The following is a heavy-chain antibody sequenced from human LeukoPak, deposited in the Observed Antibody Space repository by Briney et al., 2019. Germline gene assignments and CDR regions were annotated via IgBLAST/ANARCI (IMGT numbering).Heavy chain of an antibody. J-gene: IGHJ4*02. V-gene: IGHV4-59*12. CDR3: AREVEMTTVTTGFDY. CDR1: GGSISRYY. D-gene: IGHD4-11*01. CDR2: IYYSGST. Sequence: SETLSLTCTVSGGSISRYYWSWIRQPPGKGLEWIGYIYYSGSTNYNPSLKSRVTISVDTSKNQFSLKLSSVTAADTAVYYCAREVEMTTVTTGFDYWGQGTLVTVSS.